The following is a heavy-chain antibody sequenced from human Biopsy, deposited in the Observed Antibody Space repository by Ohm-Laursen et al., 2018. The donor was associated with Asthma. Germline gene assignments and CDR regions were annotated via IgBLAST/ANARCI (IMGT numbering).Heavy chain of an antibody. J-gene: IGHJ2*01. CDR3: ARAVSSSSYWYFDL. CDR1: GDAMGTSGSY. V-gene: IGHV4-39*02. D-gene: IGHD6-6*01. CDR2: IYYGGRT. Sequence: GTLSLTCIVSGDAMGTSGSYWGWIRQSPGKGLEWIGSIYYGGRTYYNPSLESRVTISADTSKNHFSLKVTSVTAADTAVYYCARAVSSSSYWYFDLWGRGDLVTVSS.